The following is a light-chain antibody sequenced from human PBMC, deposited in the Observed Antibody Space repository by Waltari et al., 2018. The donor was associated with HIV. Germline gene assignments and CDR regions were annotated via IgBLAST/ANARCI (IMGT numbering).Light chain of an antibody. CDR1: SSNIGAGYD. V-gene: IGLV1-40*01. CDR3: QSYDSNLSGL. Sequence: QSELTQPPSVSVAPGQRVTISCTGSSSNIGAGYDVHWYQQVPGRAPKVVIYGNSNRPSGVPDRFSGSKSGSSASLVITGLQSEDEADYYCQSYDSNLSGLFGGGTKVTVL. J-gene: IGLJ2*01. CDR2: GNS.